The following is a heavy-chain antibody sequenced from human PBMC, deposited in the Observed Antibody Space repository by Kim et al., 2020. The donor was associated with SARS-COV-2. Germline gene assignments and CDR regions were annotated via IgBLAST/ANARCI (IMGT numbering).Heavy chain of an antibody. CDR3: ARGSVCSSTSCYRDNWFDP. J-gene: IGHJ5*02. V-gene: IGHV3-48*02. D-gene: IGHD2-2*01. Sequence: GRFTISRDNAKNSLYLQMNSLRDEDTAVYYCARGSVCSSTSCYRDNWFDPCGQGTLVTVSS.